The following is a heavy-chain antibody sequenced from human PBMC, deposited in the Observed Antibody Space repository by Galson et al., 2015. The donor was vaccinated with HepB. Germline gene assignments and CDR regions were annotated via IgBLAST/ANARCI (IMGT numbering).Heavy chain of an antibody. J-gene: IGHJ5*02. CDR2: IIPIFGTA. CDR3: ARDRSVGVVPAGP. CDR1: GGTFSSYA. D-gene: IGHD2-2*01. V-gene: IGHV1-69*13. Sequence: SVKVSCKASGGTFSSYAISWVRQAPGQGLEWMGGIIPIFGTANYAQKFQGRVTITADESTSTAYMELSSLRSEDTAVYYCARDRSVGVVPAGPWGQGTLVTVSS.